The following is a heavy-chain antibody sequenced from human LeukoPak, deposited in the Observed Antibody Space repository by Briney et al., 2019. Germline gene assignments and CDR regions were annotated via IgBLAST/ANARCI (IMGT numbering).Heavy chain of an antibody. CDR2: INHSGST. CDR3: ARGRRGRDYSSSFYYYYYMDV. D-gene: IGHD6-6*01. V-gene: IGHV4-34*01. J-gene: IGHJ6*03. Sequence: GSLRLSCATSGFTFSDYYMTWIRQPPGKGLEGIGGINHSGSTNYNPSLKSRVTISVDTSKNQFSLKLSSVTAADTAVYYCARGRRGRDYSSSFYYYYYMDVWGKGTTVTVSS. CDR1: GFTFSDYY.